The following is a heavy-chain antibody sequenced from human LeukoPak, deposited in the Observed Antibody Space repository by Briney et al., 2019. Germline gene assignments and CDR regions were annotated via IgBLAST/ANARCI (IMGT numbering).Heavy chain of an antibody. D-gene: IGHD2-15*01. CDR2: ISSSSSYI. J-gene: IGHJ5*02. V-gene: IGHV3-21*01. Sequence: GGSLRLSCAASGFTFSSYSMNWVRQAPGKGLEWVSSISSSSSYIYYADSVKGRFTISRDNAKNSLYLQMNSLRAEDTAVYYCAIDVGYTAPKWFDPWGQGTLVTVSS. CDR3: AIDVGYTAPKWFDP. CDR1: GFTFSSYS.